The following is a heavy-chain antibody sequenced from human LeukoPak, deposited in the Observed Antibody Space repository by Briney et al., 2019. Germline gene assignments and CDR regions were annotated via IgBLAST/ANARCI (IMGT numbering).Heavy chain of an antibody. Sequence: GASVKVSCKASGGTFSSHAISWVRQAPGQGLEWMGGIIPIFGTANYAQKFQGRVTITADESTSTAYMELSSLRSEDTAVYYCARVGPSYYYDSSGYPFDYWGQGTLVTVSS. J-gene: IGHJ4*02. CDR3: ARVGPSYYYDSSGYPFDY. D-gene: IGHD3-22*01. CDR2: IIPIFGTA. V-gene: IGHV1-69*13. CDR1: GGTFSSHA.